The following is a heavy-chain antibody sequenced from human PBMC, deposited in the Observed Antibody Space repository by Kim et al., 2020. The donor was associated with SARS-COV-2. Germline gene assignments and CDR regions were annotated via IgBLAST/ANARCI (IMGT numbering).Heavy chain of an antibody. V-gene: IGHV3-30*07. Sequence: KGRFTISRDNSKNTLYLQRNSLRAEDTAVYYCARDGGITMVRGVSYYFDYWGQGTLVTVSS. CDR3: ARDGGITMVRGVSYYFDY. D-gene: IGHD3-10*01. J-gene: IGHJ4*02.